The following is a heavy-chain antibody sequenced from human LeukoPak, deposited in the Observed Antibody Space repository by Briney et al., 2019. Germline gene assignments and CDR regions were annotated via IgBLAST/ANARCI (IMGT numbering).Heavy chain of an antibody. CDR3: ARNGHYSADY. CDR1: GGSISSSSYY. J-gene: IGHJ4*02. D-gene: IGHD4-17*01. V-gene: IGHV4-39*07. Sequence: PSETLSLTCTVSGGSISSSSYYWGWIRQPPGKGLEWIGSIYYSGSTNYNPSLRSRVTISIDTSKNHFSLMLTSVTAADTAVYYCARNGHYSADYWGQGTLVTVSS. CDR2: IYYSGST.